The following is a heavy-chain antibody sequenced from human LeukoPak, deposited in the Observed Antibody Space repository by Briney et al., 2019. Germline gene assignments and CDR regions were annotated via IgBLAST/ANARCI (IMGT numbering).Heavy chain of an antibody. Sequence: SETLSLTCTVSGGSISSYYWSWVRQPPGKGLEWVGYIYYSGSTNYNPSLKSRVTISVDTSNNQFSLKLSSVTAADTAVYYCARNAYGGNAGGSYYFDYWGQGTLVTVSS. CDR1: GGSISSYY. CDR2: IYYSGST. CDR3: ARNAYGGNAGGSYYFDY. V-gene: IGHV4-59*08. J-gene: IGHJ4*02. D-gene: IGHD4-23*01.